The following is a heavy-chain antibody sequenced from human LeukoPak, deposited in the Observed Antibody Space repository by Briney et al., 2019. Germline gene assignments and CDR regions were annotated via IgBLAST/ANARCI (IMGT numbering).Heavy chain of an antibody. V-gene: IGHV4-4*07. D-gene: IGHD1-1*01. Sequence: NASETLSLTCTVSGGSISSYYWSWIRQPAGKGLEWIGRIYTSGSTNYNPSLKSRVTMSVDTSKNQFSLKLSSVTAADTAVYYCARDLRKPYNWNRDYGMDVWGQGTTVTVSS. J-gene: IGHJ6*02. CDR3: ARDLRKPYNWNRDYGMDV. CDR1: GGSISSYY. CDR2: IYTSGST.